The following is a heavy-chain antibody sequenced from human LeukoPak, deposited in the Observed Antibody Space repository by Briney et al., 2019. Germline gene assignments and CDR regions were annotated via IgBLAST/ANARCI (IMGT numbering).Heavy chain of an antibody. CDR2: IKQDGSEK. Sequence: PGGSLRLSCAASGSTFTSYWMSWVRQAPGKGLEWVANIKQDGSEKYYVDSVKGRFIISRDNAKNSLYLQMNSLRAEDTAVYYCARDLPFYSYDSYFDYWGQGTLVTVSS. V-gene: IGHV3-7*03. J-gene: IGHJ4*02. CDR3: ARDLPFYSYDSYFDY. D-gene: IGHD5-18*01. CDR1: GSTFTSYW.